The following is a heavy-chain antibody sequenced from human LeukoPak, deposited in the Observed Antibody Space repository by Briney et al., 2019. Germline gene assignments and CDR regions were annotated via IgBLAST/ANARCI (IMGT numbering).Heavy chain of an antibody. V-gene: IGHV4-39*07. J-gene: IGHJ4*02. CDR3: ARVKIGPWYFDY. CDR1: GGSISSSSYY. D-gene: IGHD3-22*01. CDR2: IYYSGNT. Sequence: SETLSLTCTVSGGSISSSSYYWGWIRQPPGKGLEWIGSIYYSGNTYQNPSLKGRVTISVDTSKNQFSLKLTSVTAADTAVYYCARVKIGPWYFDYWGQGTLVTVSS.